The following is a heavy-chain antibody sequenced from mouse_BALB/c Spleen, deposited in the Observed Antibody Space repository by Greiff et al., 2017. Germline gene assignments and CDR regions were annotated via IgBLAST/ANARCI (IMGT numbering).Heavy chain of an antibody. CDR1: GFSLTSYG. Sequence: VKLVESGPGLVAPSQSLSITCTVSGFSLTSYGVHWVRQPPGKGLEWLGVIWAGGSTNYNSALMSRLSISKDNSKSQVFLKMNSLQTDDTAMYYCARDGGSSFYYAMDYWGQGTSVTVSS. J-gene: IGHJ4*01. CDR3: ARDGGSSFYYAMDY. CDR2: IWAGGST. D-gene: IGHD1-1*01. V-gene: IGHV2-9*02.